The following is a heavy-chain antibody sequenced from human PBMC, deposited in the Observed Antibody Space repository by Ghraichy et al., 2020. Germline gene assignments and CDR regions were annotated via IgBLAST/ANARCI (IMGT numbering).Heavy chain of an antibody. D-gene: IGHD5-24*01. V-gene: IGHV3-30*03. CDR2: IPYEGSNK. Sequence: GESLNISCAASGFIFSSYGMHWVRQAPGKGLEWVAIIPYEGSNKYYADSVKGRFTISRDNSKNTVYLQMNSLRGEDTAVYYCAQMATMTYWGQGTLVTVTS. J-gene: IGHJ4*02. CDR3: AQMATMTY. CDR1: GFIFSSYG.